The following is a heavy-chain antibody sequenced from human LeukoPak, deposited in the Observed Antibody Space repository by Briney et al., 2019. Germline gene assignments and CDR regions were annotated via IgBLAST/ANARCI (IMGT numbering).Heavy chain of an antibody. V-gene: IGHV4-34*01. D-gene: IGHD6-6*01. CDR3: ARSPYSSSSRPWSYYYYYGMDV. CDR1: GGSFSGYY. CDR2: IYHSGST. Sequence: PSETLSLTCAVYGGSFSGYYWSWIRQPPGKGLEWIGYIYHSGSTYYNPSLKSRVTISVDRSKNQFSLKLSSVTAADTAVYYCARSPYSSSSRPWSYYYYYGMDVWGQGTTVTVSS. J-gene: IGHJ6*02.